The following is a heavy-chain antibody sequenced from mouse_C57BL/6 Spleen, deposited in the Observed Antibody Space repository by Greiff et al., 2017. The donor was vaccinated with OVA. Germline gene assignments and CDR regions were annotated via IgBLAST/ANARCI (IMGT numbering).Heavy chain of an antibody. J-gene: IGHJ4*01. Sequence: VQLQQPGAELVKPGASVKLSCKASGYTFTSYWMHWVKQRPGQGLEWIGMIHPNSGSTNYNEKFKSKATLTVDKSSSTAYMQLSSLTSEDSAVYYCARPIYDGLDAMDYWGQGTSVTVSS. V-gene: IGHV1-64*01. D-gene: IGHD2-3*01. CDR3: ARPIYDGLDAMDY. CDR2: IHPNSGST. CDR1: GYTFTSYW.